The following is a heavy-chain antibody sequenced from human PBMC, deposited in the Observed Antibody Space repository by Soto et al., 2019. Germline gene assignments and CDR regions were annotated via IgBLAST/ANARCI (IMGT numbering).Heavy chain of an antibody. CDR3: ARPLGGYCSGGSCYSTDY. Sequence: QVQLVQSGAEVKKPGSSVKVSCKASGGTFSSYAISWVRQAPGQGLEWMGGIIPIFGTANYAQKFQGRVTITADKSTSTAYMELSSLRSEDTAVYYCARPLGGYCSGGSCYSTDYWGQGTLVTVSS. D-gene: IGHD2-15*01. V-gene: IGHV1-69*06. J-gene: IGHJ4*02. CDR1: GGTFSSYA. CDR2: IIPIFGTA.